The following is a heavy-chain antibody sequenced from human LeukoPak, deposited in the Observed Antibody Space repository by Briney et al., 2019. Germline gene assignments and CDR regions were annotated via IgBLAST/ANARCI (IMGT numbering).Heavy chain of an antibody. Sequence: GGTLRLSCAASGFTFSSYGMSWVRQAPGKGLEWVSATSSSDAGTYYADSVKGRFTISRDNSKNTLYLQMNSLRAEDTAVYYCAKEGYYGSGSYYNRDYWGQGTLVTVSS. CDR3: AKEGYYGSGSYYNRDY. D-gene: IGHD3-10*01. CDR1: GFTFSSYG. CDR2: TSSSDAGT. V-gene: IGHV3-23*01. J-gene: IGHJ4*02.